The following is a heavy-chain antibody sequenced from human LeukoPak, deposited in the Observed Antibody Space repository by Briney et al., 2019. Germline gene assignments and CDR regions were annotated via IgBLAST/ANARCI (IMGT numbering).Heavy chain of an antibody. V-gene: IGHV3-21*01. Sequence: GGSLRLSCAASGITLSSYSMNWVRQAPGKGLEWVSSISSSSSYIYYADSVKGRFTISRDNAKNSLYPQMNSLRAEDTAVYYCARAAGTGAPLDYWGQGTLVTVSS. D-gene: IGHD1-14*01. CDR2: ISSSSSYI. CDR1: GITLSSYS. J-gene: IGHJ4*02. CDR3: ARAAGTGAPLDY.